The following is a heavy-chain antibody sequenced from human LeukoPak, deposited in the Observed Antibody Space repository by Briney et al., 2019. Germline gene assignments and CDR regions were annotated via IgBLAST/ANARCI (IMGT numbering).Heavy chain of an antibody. CDR1: GFTFSSYG. D-gene: IGHD2-15*01. CDR2: IRNSGSST. J-gene: IGHJ6*03. V-gene: IGHV3-21*04. CDR3: ARVLRYCSGGNCYSGGLGYMDV. Sequence: PGGSLRLSCAASGFTFSSYGMNWVRQAPGKGLEWVSTIRNSGSSTSYADSVKGRFTISRDNAKSSLFLQMNSLRAEDTAVYYCARVLRYCSGGNCYSGGLGYMDVWGKGTTVTISS.